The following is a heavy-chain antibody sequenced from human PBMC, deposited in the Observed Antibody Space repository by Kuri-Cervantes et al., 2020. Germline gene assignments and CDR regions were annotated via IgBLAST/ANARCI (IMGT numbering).Heavy chain of an antibody. CDR3: AREWRGGDY. Sequence: GESLKISCAASGFTFSSYSMNWVCQAPGKGLEWVSSISSSSSYIYYADSVKGRFTISRDNTKNSLYLKMNSLRAEDTAVYYCAREWRGGDYWGQGTLVTVSS. J-gene: IGHJ4*02. CDR1: GFTFSSYS. CDR2: ISSSSSYI. V-gene: IGHV3-21*01. D-gene: IGHD3-10*01.